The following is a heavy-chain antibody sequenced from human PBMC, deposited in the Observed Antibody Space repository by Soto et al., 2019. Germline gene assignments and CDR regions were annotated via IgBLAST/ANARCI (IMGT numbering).Heavy chain of an antibody. J-gene: IGHJ6*02. Sequence: GGSLRLSCAASGFTFSSYAMSWVRQAPGKGLEWVSAISGSGGSTYYADSVKGRFTISRDNSKNTLYLQMNSLRAEDTAVYYCAKVLSKLYYYYGMDVWGQGTTVTVSS. CDR3: AKVLSKLYYYYGMDV. CDR1: GFTFSSYA. V-gene: IGHV3-23*01. CDR2: ISGSGGST.